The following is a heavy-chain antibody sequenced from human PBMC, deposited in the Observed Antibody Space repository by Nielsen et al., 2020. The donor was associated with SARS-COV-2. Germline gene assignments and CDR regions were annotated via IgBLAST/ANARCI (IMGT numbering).Heavy chain of an antibody. CDR1: GFTFSSYS. CDR2: ISSSSSYI. V-gene: IGHV3-21*01. Sequence: GESLKISCAASGFTFSSYSMNWVRQAPGRGLEWVSSISSSSSYIYYADSVKGRFTISRDNAKNSLYLQMNSLRAEDTAVYYCARVNPWPLWGQGTLVTVSS. D-gene: IGHD1-14*01. J-gene: IGHJ4*02. CDR3: ARVNPWPL.